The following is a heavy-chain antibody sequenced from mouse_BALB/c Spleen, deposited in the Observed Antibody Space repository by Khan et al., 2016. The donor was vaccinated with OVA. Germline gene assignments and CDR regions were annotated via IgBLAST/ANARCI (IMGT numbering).Heavy chain of an antibody. V-gene: IGHV5-9-3*01. CDR2: INSDGSFT. CDR3: ARQASEDDYYLDAMDY. D-gene: IGHD2-3*01. CDR1: GFTFSRYA. Sequence: EVELVESGGGLVKPGGSLKLSCAASGFTFSRYAMSWVRQTPEKRLEWVATINSDGSFTYYPDSVKGRLTISRDKAKNTLFLQMSSLRSEDTAMYDCARQASEDDYYLDAMDYWGQGTSVTVSS. J-gene: IGHJ4*01.